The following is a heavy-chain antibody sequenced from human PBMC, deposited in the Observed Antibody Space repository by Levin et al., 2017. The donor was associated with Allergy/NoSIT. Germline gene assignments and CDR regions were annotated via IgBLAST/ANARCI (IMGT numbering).Heavy chain of an antibody. CDR1: GFTFSSYG. CDR2: ISYGGSNK. Sequence: SGGSLRLSCAASGFTFSSYGMHWVRQAPGKGLEWVAVISYGGSNKYYADSVKGRFTISRDNSKNTLYLQMNSLRAEDTAVYYCAKDQSFRSSTSWGAFDIWGQGTMVTVSS. CDR3: AKDQSFRSSTSWGAFDI. D-gene: IGHD2-2*01. J-gene: IGHJ3*02. V-gene: IGHV3-30*18.